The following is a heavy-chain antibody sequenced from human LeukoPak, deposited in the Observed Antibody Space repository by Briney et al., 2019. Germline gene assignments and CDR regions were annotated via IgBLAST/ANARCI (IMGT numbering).Heavy chain of an antibody. CDR1: GCTISSCS. V-gene: IGHV3-23*01. CDR2: ISGSGGST. D-gene: IGHD6-6*01. J-gene: IGHJ4*02. Sequence: QPGGSLSLSCAASGCTISSCSMSWGRKPPARGQGLVSAISGSGGSTSYADSVKGRFTISRDNSKNTLYLQMNSLRAEYTGVYYCPRGRYLTGGSYYFDFWGQGTLVTVSS. CDR3: PRGRYLTGGSYYFDF.